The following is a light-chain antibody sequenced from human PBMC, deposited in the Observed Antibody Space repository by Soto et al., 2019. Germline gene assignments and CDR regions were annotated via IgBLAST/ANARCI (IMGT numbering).Light chain of an antibody. J-gene: IGLJ1*01. Sequence: QSALTQPASVSGSPGQSITISCTGIRRDVGSYNHVSWYQQHPGKAPKLMIYEGSERPSGVSNRFSGSKTGNTASLTSSGLQAEDEADYYCCSSARSTFYAFATGTKVTVL. CDR1: RRDVGSYNH. CDR3: CSSARSTFYA. CDR2: EGS. V-gene: IGLV2-23*01.